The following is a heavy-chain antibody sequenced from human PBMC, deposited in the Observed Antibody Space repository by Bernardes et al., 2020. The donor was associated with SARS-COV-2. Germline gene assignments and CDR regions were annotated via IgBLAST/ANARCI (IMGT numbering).Heavy chain of an antibody. Sequence: LALTCTVSGGSISSYYWSWIRQPPGKGLEWIGYIYYSGSTNYNPSLKSRVTISVDTSKNQFSLKLSSVTAADTAVYYCARDLASSTHKGSGFRGMDVWGQGTTVTVSS. V-gene: IGHV4-59*01. CDR1: GGSISSYY. CDR2: IYYSGST. D-gene: IGHD3-3*01. J-gene: IGHJ6*02. CDR3: ARDLASSTHKGSGFRGMDV.